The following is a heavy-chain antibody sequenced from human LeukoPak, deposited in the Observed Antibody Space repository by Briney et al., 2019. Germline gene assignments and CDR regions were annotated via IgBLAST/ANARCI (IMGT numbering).Heavy chain of an antibody. CDR1: GFNFDDYD. D-gene: IGHD3-10*01. Sequence: GGSLRLSCAASGFNFDDYDISWVRQAPGKGLEWVSGINWNGGSTGYADSVKGRFTISRDNAKNSLYLQMNSLRAEDTALYYCATGYGSGSYYNELDFWGQGTLVTVSS. CDR2: INWNGGST. V-gene: IGHV3-20*04. CDR3: ATGYGSGSYYNELDF. J-gene: IGHJ4*02.